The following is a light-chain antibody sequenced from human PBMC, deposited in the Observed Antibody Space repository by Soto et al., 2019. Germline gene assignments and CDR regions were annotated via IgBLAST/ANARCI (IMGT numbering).Light chain of an antibody. CDR2: DVS. CDR1: SSDVGGYNY. Sequence: QSALTQPASVSGSPGQSITISCTGTSSDVGGYNYVSWYQQHPGKAPKLMIYDVSNRPSGVSNRFSGSKSGNTASLTISGLQAEDEADYYCSSYTSSSTQVFGTGTKPTVL. CDR3: SSYTSSSTQV. V-gene: IGLV2-14*01. J-gene: IGLJ1*01.